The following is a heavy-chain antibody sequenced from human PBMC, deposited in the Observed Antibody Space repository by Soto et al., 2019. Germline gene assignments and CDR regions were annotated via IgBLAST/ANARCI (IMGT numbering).Heavy chain of an antibody. J-gene: IGHJ4*02. CDR2: IYYSGSP. D-gene: IGHD6-13*01. CDR1: GGSVSGYY. CDR3: ARTVAAAATELLDY. V-gene: IGHV4-59*02. Sequence: QVQLQESGPGLVKPSETLSLTCSVSGGSVSGYYWSWIRQPPGKGLEWIGYIYYSGSPTYNPSLKSRVTIGVDTSYNQFSLRLSSVTAADTAVYYCARTVAAAATELLDYWGRGHPGHRLL.